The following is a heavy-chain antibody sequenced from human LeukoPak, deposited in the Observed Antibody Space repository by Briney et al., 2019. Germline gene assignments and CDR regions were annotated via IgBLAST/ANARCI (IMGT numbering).Heavy chain of an antibody. J-gene: IGHJ4*02. V-gene: IGHV4-59*12. D-gene: IGHD3-9*01. Sequence: PSETLSLTCTVSGGSISNKYWSWVRQPPGKGLEGSGSIYYSGSTYYNPSLKSRVTISVDTSKNQFSLKLRSVTAADTAVYYCARSAELRYFDWLPEDYWGQGTLVTVSS. CDR1: GGSISNKY. CDR3: ARSAELRYFDWLPEDY. CDR2: IYYSGST.